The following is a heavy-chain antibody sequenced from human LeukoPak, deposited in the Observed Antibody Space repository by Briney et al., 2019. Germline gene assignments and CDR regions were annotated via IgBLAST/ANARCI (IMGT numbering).Heavy chain of an antibody. CDR1: GFTFDDYA. Sequence: PGGSLRLSCAASGFTFDDYAMHWVRQAPGKGLEWVSGISWNSGSIGYADSVKGRFTISRDNAKNSLYLQMNSLRAEDMALYYCAKDRGSGSSPNHDAFDIWGQGTMITVSS. D-gene: IGHD6-13*01. V-gene: IGHV3-9*03. CDR2: ISWNSGSI. CDR3: AKDRGSGSSPNHDAFDI. J-gene: IGHJ3*02.